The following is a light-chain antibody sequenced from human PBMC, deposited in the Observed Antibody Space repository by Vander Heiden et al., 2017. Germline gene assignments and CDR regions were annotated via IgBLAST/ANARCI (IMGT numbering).Light chain of an antibody. CDR3: ATWDDTLSGFYV. CDR2: RND. CDR1: KSNIGYNY. V-gene: IGLV1-47*01. J-gene: IGLJ1*01. Sequence: QSVLTQPPSASGTPGQRITISCSGSKSNIGYNYVYWYQQLPGTAPKLLLYRNDQRPAGVPDRFSVSKSGTSASLAISGLRSEDEADYFCATWDDTLSGFYVFGTGTKVTVL.